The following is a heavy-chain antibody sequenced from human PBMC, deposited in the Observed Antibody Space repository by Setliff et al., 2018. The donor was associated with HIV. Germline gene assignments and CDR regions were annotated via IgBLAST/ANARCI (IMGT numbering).Heavy chain of an antibody. Sequence: PSETLSLTCTVSGGSMRSTTYYWGWVRQPPGKGLEWIGNVHFSGTTYYNPSLKSRVTISVDPSQNQFSLKLSSVTAADTAVYYCARHGAYEAYYDYMDVWGKGTTVTVSS. D-gene: IGHD5-12*01. CDR3: ARHGAYEAYYDYMDV. CDR1: GGSMRSTTYY. CDR2: VHFSGTT. J-gene: IGHJ6*03. V-gene: IGHV4-39*01.